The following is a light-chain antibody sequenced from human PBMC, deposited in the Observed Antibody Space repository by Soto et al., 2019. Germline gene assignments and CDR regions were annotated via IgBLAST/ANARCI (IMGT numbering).Light chain of an antibody. CDR3: QQYTSYSYT. CDR1: QSISNW. CDR2: DAS. V-gene: IGKV1-5*01. Sequence: DIQMTQSPSILSASVGDRVTITCRASQSISNWLAWYQQKPGRAPKVLIYDASSLQSGVPSRFSGSGSGTEFTLTVSSLQPDAIATYYCQQYTSYSYTFGQGTNLEI. J-gene: IGKJ2*01.